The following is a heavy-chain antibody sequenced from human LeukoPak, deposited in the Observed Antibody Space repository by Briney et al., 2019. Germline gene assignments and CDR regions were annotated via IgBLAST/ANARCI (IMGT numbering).Heavy chain of an antibody. J-gene: IGHJ4*02. D-gene: IGHD6-13*01. CDR3: AAGYSSSWRFDY. CDR2: ISGSGGST. CDR1: GFTFSSYG. V-gene: IGHV3-23*01. Sequence: PGGSLRLSCAASGFTFSSYGMSWVRQAPGKGLEWVSAISGSGGSTYYADSVKGRFTISRDNSKNTLYLQMNSLRAEDTAVYYCAAGYSSSWRFDYWGQGTLVTVSS.